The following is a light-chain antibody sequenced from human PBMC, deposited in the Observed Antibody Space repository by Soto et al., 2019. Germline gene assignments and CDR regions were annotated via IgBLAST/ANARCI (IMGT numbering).Light chain of an antibody. CDR3: QQYNSWPPIT. J-gene: IGKJ5*01. CDR2: GAS. CDR1: QSVSSN. Sequence: EIVMTQSPATLSVSPGERATLSCRASQSVSSNLAWFQQTPGQAPRLLIYGASTRATGIPARFSGSGSGTEFTLTINSLQSEDFAVYFCQQYNSWPPITFGQGTRLE. V-gene: IGKV3-15*01.